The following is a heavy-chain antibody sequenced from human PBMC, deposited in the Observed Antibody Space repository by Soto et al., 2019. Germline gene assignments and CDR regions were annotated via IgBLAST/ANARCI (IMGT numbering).Heavy chain of an antibody. D-gene: IGHD3-3*01. CDR2: IWYDGSNK. Sequence: QVQLVESGGGVVQPGRSLRLSCAASGFTFSSYGMHWVRQAPGKGLEWVAVIWYDGSNKYYADSVKGRFTISRDNSKNPLYLQMNSLRAEDTAVYYCARDPYYDFWSGYYTFADNYYGMDVWGQGTTVTVSS. V-gene: IGHV3-33*01. J-gene: IGHJ6*02. CDR1: GFTFSSYG. CDR3: ARDPYYDFWSGYYTFADNYYGMDV.